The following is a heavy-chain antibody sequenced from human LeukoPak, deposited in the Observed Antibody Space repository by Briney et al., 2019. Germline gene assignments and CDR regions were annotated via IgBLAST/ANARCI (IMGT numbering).Heavy chain of an antibody. J-gene: IGHJ3*02. D-gene: IGHD2/OR15-2a*01. CDR2: IKQDGSEK. V-gene: IGHV3-7*01. CDR3: ARYIVHDAFDI. CDR1: GFTFSSYW. Sequence: GGSLRLSCAASGFTFSSYWMSWVRQAPGKGLEWVANIKQDGSEKYYVDSVKGRFTISRDNAKNSLYLQMNSLRAEDTPGYYCARYIVHDAFDIWRQGTMVTVSS.